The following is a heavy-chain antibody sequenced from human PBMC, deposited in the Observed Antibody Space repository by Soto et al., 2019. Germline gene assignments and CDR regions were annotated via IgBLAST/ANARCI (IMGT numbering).Heavy chain of an antibody. CDR1: VYTVNSYS. CDR3: ARDRPGVTMIVVVNDYYYYGMDV. D-gene: IGHD3-22*01. Sequence: PAKACCTASVYTVNSYSISWVRHEPGQGLEWMGGINPYIGKANYAQKFQGRVTMTADESTSTAYMELSSLRSEDTAVYYCARDRPGVTMIVVVNDYYYYGMDVWGQGTTVTVSS. V-gene: IGHV1-69*13. CDR2: INPYIGKA. J-gene: IGHJ6*02.